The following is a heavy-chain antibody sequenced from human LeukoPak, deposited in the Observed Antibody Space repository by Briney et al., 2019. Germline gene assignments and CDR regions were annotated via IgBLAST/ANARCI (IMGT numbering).Heavy chain of an antibody. J-gene: IGHJ6*03. V-gene: IGHV1-69*05. CDR3: ARGVRDGYDRYYYYYMDV. Sequence: SVKVSCKASGGTFSSYAISWVRQAPGQGLEWMGGIIPIFGTANYAQKFQGRVTITTDESTSTAYMELSSLRSEDTAVYYCARGVRDGYDRYYYYYMDVWGKGTTVTVSS. D-gene: IGHD5-24*01. CDR2: IIPIFGTA. CDR1: GGTFSSYA.